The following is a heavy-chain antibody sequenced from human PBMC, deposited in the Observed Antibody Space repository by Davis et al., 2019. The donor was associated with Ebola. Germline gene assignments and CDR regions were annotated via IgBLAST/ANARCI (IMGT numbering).Heavy chain of an antibody. V-gene: IGHV3-33*01. J-gene: IGHJ4*02. CDR2: IWYDGSNK. CDR3: ASLNSGAAAGTDFDY. CDR1: GFTFSSYG. D-gene: IGHD6-13*01. Sequence: PGGSLRLSCAASGFTFSSYGMHWVRQAPGKGLEWVAVIWYDGSNKYYADSVKGRFTISRDNSKNTLYLQMNSLRAEDTAVYYCASLNSGAAAGTDFDYWGQGTLVTVSS.